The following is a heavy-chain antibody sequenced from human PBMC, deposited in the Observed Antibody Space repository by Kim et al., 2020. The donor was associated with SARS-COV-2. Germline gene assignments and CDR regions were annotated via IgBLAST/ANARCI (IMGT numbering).Heavy chain of an antibody. D-gene: IGHD2-21*02. Sequence: RVTISVDTSKNQFSLKLSSVTAADTAVYYCARGNMVVVTARTYYYYGMDVWGQGTTVTVSS. CDR3: ARGNMVVVTARTYYYYGMDV. J-gene: IGHJ6*02. V-gene: IGHV4-34*01.